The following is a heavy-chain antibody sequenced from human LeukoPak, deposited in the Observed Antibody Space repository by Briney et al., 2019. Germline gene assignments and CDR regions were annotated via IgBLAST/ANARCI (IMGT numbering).Heavy chain of an antibody. Sequence: SETLSLTCTVSGGSISSYYWSWIRLPPAKGLEWIGYLSKSGNTNYSPSLKGRVTIFGDTSKNQFFLKLSSVTAADTAVYYCARARYVNSFYAFDIWGQGTLVTVSS. CDR1: GGSISSYY. J-gene: IGHJ3*02. D-gene: IGHD3-9*01. CDR2: LSKSGNT. V-gene: IGHV4-59*01. CDR3: ARARYVNSFYAFDI.